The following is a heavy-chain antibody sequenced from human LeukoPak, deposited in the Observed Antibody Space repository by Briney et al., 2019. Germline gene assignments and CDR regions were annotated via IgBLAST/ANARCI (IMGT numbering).Heavy chain of an antibody. V-gene: IGHV3-21*01. CDR1: GFTLSSYS. Sequence: PGGSLRLSCAASGFTLSSYSMNWVRQAPGKGLEWVSSISSSSSYIYYADSVKGRFTISRDNAKNSLYLQMNSLRAEDTAVYYCARDLRYCSSTSCLDPWGQGTLVTVSS. D-gene: IGHD2-2*01. J-gene: IGHJ5*02. CDR2: ISSSSSYI. CDR3: ARDLRYCSSTSCLDP.